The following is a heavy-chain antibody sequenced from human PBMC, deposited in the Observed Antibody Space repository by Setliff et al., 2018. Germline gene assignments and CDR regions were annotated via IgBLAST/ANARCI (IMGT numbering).Heavy chain of an antibody. D-gene: IGHD2-15*01. CDR3: ALSSLSLCSGGNCPNAFDV. J-gene: IGHJ3*01. Sequence: ASVKVSCKASGYTFNNYGIIWVRQAPGQGPEWMGWISPHSGRAFYARQFQDRVIMTTDTSTNTAYLDLRSLRSDDTAMYFCALSSLSLCSGGNCPNAFDVWGQGTMVTVSS. CDR1: GYTFNNYG. CDR2: ISPHSGRA. V-gene: IGHV1-18*01.